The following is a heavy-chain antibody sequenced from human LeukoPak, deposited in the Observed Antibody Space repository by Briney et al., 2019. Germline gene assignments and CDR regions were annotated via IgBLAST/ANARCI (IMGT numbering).Heavy chain of an antibody. D-gene: IGHD6-13*01. CDR1: GFTFSSYG. CDR2: ISYDGSNK. V-gene: IGHV3-30*18. Sequence: GGSLRLSCAASGFTFSSYGMHWVRQAPGKGLEWVAVISYDGSNKYYADSVKGRFAISRDNSKNTLYLQMNSLRAEDTAVYYCAKEGDSSSWVYYFDYWGQGTLVTVSS. CDR3: AKEGDSSSWVYYFDY. J-gene: IGHJ4*02.